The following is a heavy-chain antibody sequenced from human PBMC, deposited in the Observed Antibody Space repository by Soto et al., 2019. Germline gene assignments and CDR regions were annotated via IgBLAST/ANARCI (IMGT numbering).Heavy chain of an antibody. CDR2: ISGSGGST. Sequence: GGSLRLSCAASGFTFSSYAMSRVRQAPGKGLEWVSAISGSGGSTYYADSVKGRFTISRDNSKRTLYVQMNSLRAQDTAVYYCAKDREIIAGYYYYYGMDVWGQGTTVTVAS. J-gene: IGHJ6*02. CDR3: AKDREIIAGYYYYYGMDV. V-gene: IGHV3-23*01. D-gene: IGHD6-13*01. CDR1: GFTFSSYA.